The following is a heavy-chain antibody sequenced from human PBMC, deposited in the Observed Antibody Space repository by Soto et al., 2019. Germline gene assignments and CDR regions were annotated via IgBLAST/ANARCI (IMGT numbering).Heavy chain of an antibody. CDR2: ISWDGGST. Sequence: GGSLRLSCAASGFTFDDYTMHWVRQAPGKGLEWVSLISWDGGSTYYADSVKGRFTISRDNSKNSLYLQMNSLRTEDTALYYCAKEGEYQLLWRGWFDPWGQGTLVTVSS. CDR1: GFTFDDYT. CDR3: AKEGEYQLLWRGWFDP. D-gene: IGHD2-2*01. J-gene: IGHJ5*02. V-gene: IGHV3-43*01.